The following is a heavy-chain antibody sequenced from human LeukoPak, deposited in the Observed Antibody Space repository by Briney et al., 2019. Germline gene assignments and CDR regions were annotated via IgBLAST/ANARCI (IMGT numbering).Heavy chain of an antibody. CDR2: IKPDGSEK. J-gene: IGHJ2*01. D-gene: IGHD3-22*01. CDR1: RFTFSDYW. CDR3: ARLSPVSMIAVSYWYFDL. Sequence: GGSLRLSCAASRFTFSDYWMTWVRQAPGKGLEWVANIKPDGSEKSYVDSVKGRFTISRDNAKNSLFLQMNSLRAEDTALYYCARLSPVSMIAVSYWYFDLWGRGTLVTVSS. V-gene: IGHV3-7*01.